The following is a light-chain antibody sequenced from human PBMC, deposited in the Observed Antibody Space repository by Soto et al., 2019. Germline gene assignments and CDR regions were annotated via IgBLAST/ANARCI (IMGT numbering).Light chain of an antibody. Sequence: EIVCTQSPGTLSLSPGERATLSCRASQSVSNNYLAWYQQKPGQAPRLLIYGASNRATGIPDRFSGSGSGTDFTLTISRLEPEAFAVYYCQQYGSSGTFGQGTKVDIK. CDR1: QSVSNNY. J-gene: IGKJ1*01. CDR2: GAS. V-gene: IGKV3-20*01. CDR3: QQYGSSGT.